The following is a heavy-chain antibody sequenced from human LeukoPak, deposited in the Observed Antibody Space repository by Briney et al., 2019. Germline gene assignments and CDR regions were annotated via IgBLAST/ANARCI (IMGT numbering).Heavy chain of an antibody. CDR1: GVIVSRNF. J-gene: IGHJ5*02. Sequence: PGGSVRLSCAASGVIVSRNFMSWVRQAPGKGLQWVAIMYAGGTTDYSVSVRGRFHISRDSSNNTLSLQINSLRAEDTAVYYCARGSGSGWPLDRWGQGALVTISS. CDR2: MYAGGTT. D-gene: IGHD6-19*01. CDR3: ARGSGSGWPLDR. V-gene: IGHV3-53*01.